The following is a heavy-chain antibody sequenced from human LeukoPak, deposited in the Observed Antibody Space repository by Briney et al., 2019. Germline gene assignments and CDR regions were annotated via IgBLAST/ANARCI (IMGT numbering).Heavy chain of an antibody. J-gene: IGHJ4*02. Sequence: PSETLSLTCTVSGGSISSSSYYWGWIRQPPGGGLEWIGSIYYSGSTYYNPSLKSRVTISVDTSKNQFSLKLSSVTAADTAVYYCARLWLGNYFDYWGQGTLVTVSS. CDR2: IYYSGST. CDR3: ARLWLGNYFDY. CDR1: GGSISSSSYY. D-gene: IGHD5-18*01. V-gene: IGHV4-39*01.